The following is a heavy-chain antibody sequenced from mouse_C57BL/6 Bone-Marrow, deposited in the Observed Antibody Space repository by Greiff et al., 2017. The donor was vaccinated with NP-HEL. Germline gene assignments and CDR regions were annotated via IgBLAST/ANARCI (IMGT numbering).Heavy chain of an antibody. CDR1: GYTFTDYY. V-gene: IGHV1-19*01. CDR2: INPYNGGT. J-gene: IGHJ3*01. D-gene: IGHD3-2*02. CDR3: AKEAQATFWFAY. Sequence: DVQLQESGPVLVKPGASVKMSCKASGYTFTDYYMNWVKQSHGKSLEWIGVINPYNGGTSYNQKFKGKATLTVDKSSSTAYMELNSLTSEDSAVYYCAKEAQATFWFAYWGQGTLVTVSA.